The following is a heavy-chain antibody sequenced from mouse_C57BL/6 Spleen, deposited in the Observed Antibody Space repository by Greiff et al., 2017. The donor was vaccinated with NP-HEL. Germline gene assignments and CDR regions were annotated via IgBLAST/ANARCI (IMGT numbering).Heavy chain of an antibody. CDR3: ARSHYDYDGDWYFDV. J-gene: IGHJ1*03. Sequence: QVQLQQSGAELVKPGASVKMSCKASGYTFTSYWITWVKQRPGQGLEWIGDIYPGSGSTNYNEKFKSKATLTVDTSSSTAYMQLSSLTSEDSAVYYCARSHYDYDGDWYFDVWGTGTTVTVSS. D-gene: IGHD2-4*01. CDR2: IYPGSGST. CDR1: GYTFTSYW. V-gene: IGHV1-55*01.